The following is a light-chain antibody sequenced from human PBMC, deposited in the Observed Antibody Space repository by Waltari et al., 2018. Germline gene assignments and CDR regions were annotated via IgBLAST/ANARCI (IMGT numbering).Light chain of an antibody. Sequence: EIVLTQSPGTLSLSPGERATLSCRASQSVTSISLSWYQQKFGQSPGLLIYGTSSRATGTPDRFSGSGSGTDFTLTISRLEPEDVAVYYCQQYDGEVVTFGGGTKVEI. CDR1: QSVTSIS. J-gene: IGKJ4*01. CDR2: GTS. V-gene: IGKV3-20*01. CDR3: QQYDGEVVT.